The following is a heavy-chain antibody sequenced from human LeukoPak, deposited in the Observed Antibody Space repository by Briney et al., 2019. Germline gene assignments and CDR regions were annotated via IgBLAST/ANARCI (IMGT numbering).Heavy chain of an antibody. CDR3: ARYVRGGNYYFDY. V-gene: IGHV3-21*01. J-gene: IGHJ4*02. CDR1: GFTFSSYV. Sequence: PGGSLRLSCAASGFTFSSYVMIWVRQAPGKGLEWVSSISGSSDYIYYADSVKGRFTISRDNAKNSLYLQLNSLRAEDTAVHYCARYVRGGNYYFDYWGQGTLVTVSA. D-gene: IGHD4-23*01. CDR2: ISGSSDYI.